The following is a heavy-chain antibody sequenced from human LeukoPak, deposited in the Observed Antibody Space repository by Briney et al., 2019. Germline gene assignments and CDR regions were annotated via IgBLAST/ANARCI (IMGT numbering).Heavy chain of an antibody. CDR2: ISSSSSYI. J-gene: IGHJ3*02. Sequence: GGSLRLSCAASGFTFSSYSMNWVRQAPGKGLEWVSSISSSSSYIYYADSVKGRFTISRDNAKKSLYLQMNSLRAEDTAVYYCARDAVQYYDILTGYFNDAFDIWGQGTMVTVSS. CDR3: ARDAVQYYDILTGYFNDAFDI. V-gene: IGHV3-21*01. D-gene: IGHD3-9*01. CDR1: GFTFSSYS.